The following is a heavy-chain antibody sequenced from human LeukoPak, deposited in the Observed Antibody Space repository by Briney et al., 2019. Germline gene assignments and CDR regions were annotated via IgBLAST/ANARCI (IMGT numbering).Heavy chain of an antibody. Sequence: SETLSLTCAVYGGSFSGYYWSWIRQPRGKVLEWIGAINHSGSTNYNPSLKSRVTISVDTSKNQFSLKLSSVTAADTAVYYCARGRPAAGIYYYYYMDVWGKGTTVTVSS. CDR2: INHSGST. CDR3: ARGRPAAGIYYYYYMDV. J-gene: IGHJ6*03. V-gene: IGHV4-34*01. CDR1: GGSFSGYY. D-gene: IGHD6-13*01.